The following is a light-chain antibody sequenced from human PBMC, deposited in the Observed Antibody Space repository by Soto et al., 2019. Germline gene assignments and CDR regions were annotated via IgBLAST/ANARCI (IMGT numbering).Light chain of an antibody. CDR2: LNSDGSH. CDR3: QTWGTGIRV. CDR1: SGNSSYA. J-gene: IGLJ1*01. Sequence: QSVLTQSPSASASLGASVKLTCTLSSGNSSYAIAWHQQQPEKGPRYLMKLNSDGSHSKGDGIPDRFSGSSSGAERYLTISSLQSEDEADYYCQTWGTGIRVFGTGTKLTVL. V-gene: IGLV4-69*01.